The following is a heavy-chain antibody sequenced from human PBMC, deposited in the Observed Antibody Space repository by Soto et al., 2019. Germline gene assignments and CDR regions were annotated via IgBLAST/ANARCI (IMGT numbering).Heavy chain of an antibody. CDR1: AYKFTSYD. CDR2: ISGYNGYI. J-gene: IGHJ5*02. Sequence: ASVKVSCKASAYKFTSYDITWVRQAPGQGLEWMGWISGYNGYINYAQKLQGRVTMTTDTSTTTDYMELRSLRSDDTAAYYCARVVSTLNQNWDDRRSWFDPWGQGTLVTVSS. V-gene: IGHV1-18*01. CDR3: ARVVSTLNQNWDDRRSWFDP. D-gene: IGHD1-1*01.